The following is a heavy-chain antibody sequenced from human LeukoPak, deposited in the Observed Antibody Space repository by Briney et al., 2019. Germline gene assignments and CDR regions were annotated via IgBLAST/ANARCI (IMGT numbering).Heavy chain of an antibody. V-gene: IGHV5-51*01. D-gene: IGHD1-26*01. CDR3: GMSGDRVPLQDDVFDV. CDR1: GYSFTSYC. CDR2: IYPGDSGP. Sequence: GESLKISCKVSGYSFTSYCIGWVGQMPGKGLEWMGIIYPGDSGPTYSPSFQGQVTILVDKSINTAYLQWSSLQASDTAMYYCGMSGDRVPLQDDVFDVWGQGTMVTVST. J-gene: IGHJ3*01.